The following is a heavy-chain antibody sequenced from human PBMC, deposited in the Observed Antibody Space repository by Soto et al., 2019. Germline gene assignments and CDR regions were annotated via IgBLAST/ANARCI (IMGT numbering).Heavy chain of an antibody. Sequence: PSETLSLTCTVSGGSISSSSYYWGWIRQPPGKGLEWIGSIYYSGSTYYNPSLRSRVTISVDTSKNQFSLKLSSVTAADTAVYYCARLIGTIFGVVIQYYFDYWGQGTLVTVS. D-gene: IGHD3-3*01. V-gene: IGHV4-39*01. CDR1: GGSISSSSYY. CDR3: ARLIGTIFGVVIQYYFDY. J-gene: IGHJ4*02. CDR2: IYYSGST.